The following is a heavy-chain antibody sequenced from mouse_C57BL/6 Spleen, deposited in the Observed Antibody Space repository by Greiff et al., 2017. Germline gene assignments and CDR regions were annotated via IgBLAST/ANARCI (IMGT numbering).Heavy chain of an antibody. CDR1: GFNIKDYY. D-gene: IGHD1-1*01. J-gene: IGHJ3*01. V-gene: IGHV14-1*01. CDR3: TTSYYYGSSPWFAY. Sequence: EVQLQQSGAELVRPGASVKLSCTASGFNIKDYYMHWVKQRPEQGLEWIGRIDPEDGDTEYAPTFQGKATMTADTSSNTAYLQLSSLTSEDTAVYYCTTSYYYGSSPWFAYWGQGTLVTVSA. CDR2: IDPEDGDT.